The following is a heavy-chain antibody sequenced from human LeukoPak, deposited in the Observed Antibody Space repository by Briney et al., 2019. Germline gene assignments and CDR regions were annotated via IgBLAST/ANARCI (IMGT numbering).Heavy chain of an antibody. V-gene: IGHV3-48*03. CDR2: ISSSGSTI. Sequence: PGWSLRLSCAAAGFTFSSYERNWVRQAPGKGLEGVSYISSSGSTIYYADSVKGRFTISRDNAKNSLYLQMNSLRAEDTAVYYCAELGITMIGGVWGKGATVTISS. CDR1: GFTFSSYE. CDR3: AELGITMIGGV. D-gene: IGHD3-10*02. J-gene: IGHJ6*04.